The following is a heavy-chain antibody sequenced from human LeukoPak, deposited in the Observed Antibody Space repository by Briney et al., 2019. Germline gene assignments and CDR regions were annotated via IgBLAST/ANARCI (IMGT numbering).Heavy chain of an antibody. Sequence: ASVKVSCKASGYTFTGYYMHWVPQAPGQGLEWMGWINPNSGGTNYAQKFQGRVTMTRDTSISTAYMELSRLRSDDTAVYYCARDPSLTYGDYFFDYWGQGTLVTVSS. CDR1: GYTFTGYY. CDR2: INPNSGGT. V-gene: IGHV1-2*02. J-gene: IGHJ4*02. D-gene: IGHD4-17*01. CDR3: ARDPSLTYGDYFFDY.